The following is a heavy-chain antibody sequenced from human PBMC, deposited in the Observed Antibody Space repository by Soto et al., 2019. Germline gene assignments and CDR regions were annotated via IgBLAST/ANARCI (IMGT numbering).Heavy chain of an antibody. CDR3: VRHFLKYYYYYGMDV. V-gene: IGHV4-39*01. J-gene: IGHJ6*02. CDR1: ADSLSSSNYY. Sequence: LSLTCTVSADSLSSSNYYWGWIRQPPGKGLEWIGSIYYSGGTYYNPSLKSRVTISVDTSKNQFSLKLSSVTAADTAVYYCVRHFLKYYYYYGMDVWGQGTTVTVSS. CDR2: IYYSGGT.